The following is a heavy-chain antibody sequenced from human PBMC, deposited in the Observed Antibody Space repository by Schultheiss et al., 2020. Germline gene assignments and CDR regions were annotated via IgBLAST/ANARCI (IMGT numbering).Heavy chain of an antibody. CDR2: ISYDGSNK. CDR1: GFTFSSYG. Sequence: GGSLRLSCAASGFTFSSYGMHWVRQAPGKGLEWVAVISYDGSNKYYADSVKGRFTISRDNSKNTLYLQMNSLRAEDTAVYYCAKDLHEGYSYGSCDYWGQGTLVTVYS. D-gene: IGHD5-18*01. J-gene: IGHJ4*02. V-gene: IGHV3-30*18. CDR3: AKDLHEGYSYGSCDY.